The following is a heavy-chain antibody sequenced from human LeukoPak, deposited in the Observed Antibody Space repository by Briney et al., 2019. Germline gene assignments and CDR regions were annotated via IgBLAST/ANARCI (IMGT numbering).Heavy chain of an antibody. Sequence: PGGSLRLSCAASGFTFSSYAMHWVRQAPGKGLEWVAVISYDGSNKYYADSVKGRFTISRDNSKNTLYLQMNSLRAEDTAVYYCARDPDTAMVRYFDYWGQGTLVTASS. CDR1: GFTFSSYA. J-gene: IGHJ4*02. V-gene: IGHV3-30*04. D-gene: IGHD5-18*01. CDR3: ARDPDTAMVRYFDY. CDR2: ISYDGSNK.